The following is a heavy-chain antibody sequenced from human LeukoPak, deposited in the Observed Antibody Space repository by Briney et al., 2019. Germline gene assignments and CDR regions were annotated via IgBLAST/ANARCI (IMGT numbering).Heavy chain of an antibody. CDR3: AGSNRWLQGPDAFDI. CDR2: MYYSGST. D-gene: IGHD5-24*01. CDR1: GGSIRSYC. J-gene: IGHJ3*02. Sequence: SQTLSLTCTVSGGSIRSYCWSWVRQPPRKGVEWIGYMYYSGSTNYNPSLKSRVTISVDTSKNQFSLKLSSVTAADTAVYYCAGSNRWLQGPDAFDIWGQGTMVTVSS. V-gene: IGHV4-59*08.